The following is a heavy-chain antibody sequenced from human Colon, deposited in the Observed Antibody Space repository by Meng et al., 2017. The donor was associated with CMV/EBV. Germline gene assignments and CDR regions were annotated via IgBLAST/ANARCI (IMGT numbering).Heavy chain of an antibody. CDR2: ISYDNGYST. J-gene: IGHJ6*02. V-gene: IGHV3-30*04. D-gene: IGHD3-10*01. Sequence: LSLTCAASGFTFSSYGVHWVRQAPGKGLEWVAAISYDNGYSTYYADSVQGRFTISRDNSKNTLYLQMNSLRTEDTAVYYCARASSVAVIYYLGMDVWGQGTTVTVSS. CDR1: GFTFSSYG. CDR3: ARASSVAVIYYLGMDV.